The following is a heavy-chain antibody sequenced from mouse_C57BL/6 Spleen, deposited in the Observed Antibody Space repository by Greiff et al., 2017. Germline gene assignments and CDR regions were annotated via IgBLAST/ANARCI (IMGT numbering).Heavy chain of an antibody. D-gene: IGHD1-1*02. J-gene: IGHJ3*01. CDR1: GYTFTSYW. CDR2: IDPADSYT. Sequence: QVQLQQPGAELVKPGASVKLSCKASGYTFTSYWMQWVKQRPGQGLEWIGEIDPADSYTKYNQKFKGKATLTVDTSSSTAYMQLSSLASEDSAVYDYTTFGSPAWFAYWGQGTLVTVAA. CDR3: TTFGSPAWFAY. V-gene: IGHV1-50*01.